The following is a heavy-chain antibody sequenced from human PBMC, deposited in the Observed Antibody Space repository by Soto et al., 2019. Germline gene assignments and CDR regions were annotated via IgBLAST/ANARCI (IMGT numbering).Heavy chain of an antibody. CDR2: INPSGGSS. Sequence: SCAASGFTFSSYAMHWVRQAPGQGLEWMGIINPSGGSSNYAQKFQGRVTMTRDTSTSTVYMELSSLRSEDTAVYYCARGSWFDDYWGQGTLVTVSS. CDR1: GFTFSSYA. J-gene: IGHJ4*02. CDR3: ARGSWFDDY. V-gene: IGHV1-46*01. D-gene: IGHD3-10*01.